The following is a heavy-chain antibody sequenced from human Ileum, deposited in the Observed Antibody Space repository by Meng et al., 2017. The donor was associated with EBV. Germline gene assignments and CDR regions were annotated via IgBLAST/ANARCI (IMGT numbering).Heavy chain of an antibody. CDR3: ARSSPIVRGLDY. V-gene: IGHV4-4*02. CDR1: GDSVSGSDW. J-gene: IGHJ4*02. Sequence: VQLREAGPGRVKPSGTLSLTGAVSGDSVSGSDWWSWVPQPPGKGLEWIGEVYHDGATNYHPSLKSRVTISLDKSKNEVNLHLNSLTAADTAVYFCARSSPIVRGLDYWGQGTLVTVSS. CDR2: VYHDGAT. D-gene: IGHD3-10*01.